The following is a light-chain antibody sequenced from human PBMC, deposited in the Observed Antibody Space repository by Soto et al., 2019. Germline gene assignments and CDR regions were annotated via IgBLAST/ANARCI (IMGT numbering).Light chain of an antibody. CDR1: SSNIGAGYD. J-gene: IGLJ1*01. V-gene: IGLV1-40*01. Sequence: QSVLTQPASVSGAPGQRVTISCTGGSSNIGAGYDVHWYQQLPGTAPKLLICGNTDRPSGVPDRFSASKSGTSASLAITGLQPEDEADYYCQSYYTSLSGYVFGAGTKLTVL. CDR3: QSYYTSLSGYV. CDR2: GNT.